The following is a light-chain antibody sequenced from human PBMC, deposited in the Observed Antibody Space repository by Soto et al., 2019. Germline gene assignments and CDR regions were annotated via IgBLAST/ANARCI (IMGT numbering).Light chain of an antibody. V-gene: IGKV3-11*01. Sequence: ENWLTQSPAPLFLSPGERATLSCQASQSVSSYLLWYQQKPGQAPRLLIYDASNRASGTPARFSGSGSGTEFTLTISSLQSEDFAVYYCQQYSNWPPITFGQGTRLEI. CDR3: QQYSNWPPIT. CDR1: QSVSSY. CDR2: DAS. J-gene: IGKJ5*01.